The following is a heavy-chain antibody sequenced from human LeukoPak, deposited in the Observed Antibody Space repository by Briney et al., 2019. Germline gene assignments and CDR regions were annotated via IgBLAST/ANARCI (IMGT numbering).Heavy chain of an antibody. D-gene: IGHD3-22*01. CDR2: IYYSGST. J-gene: IGHJ6*03. V-gene: IGHV4-39*07. CDR3: ARATGYDSSGYYYYYYMDV. CDR1: GGSISSSSYY. Sequence: PSETLSLTCTVSGGSISSSSYYWGWIRQPPGKGLEWIGSIYYSGSTYYNPSLKSRVTMSVDTSKNHFSLKLSSVTAADTAVYYCARATGYDSSGYYYYYYMDVWGKGTAVTISS.